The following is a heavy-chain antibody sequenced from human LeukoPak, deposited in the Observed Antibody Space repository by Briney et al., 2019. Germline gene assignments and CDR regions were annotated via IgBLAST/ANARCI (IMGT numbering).Heavy chain of an antibody. CDR3: ARQTLKGSWYPHFDY. CDR1: GGSISSYY. D-gene: IGHD6-13*01. J-gene: IGHJ4*02. Sequence: SETLSLTCSVSGGSISSYYWGWIRQPPGKGLEWIGSIYYSGSTYYNPSLKSRVTISVDTSKNQFSLKLSSVTAADTAVYYCARQTLKGSWYPHFDYWGQGTLVTVSS. V-gene: IGHV4-39*01. CDR2: IYYSGST.